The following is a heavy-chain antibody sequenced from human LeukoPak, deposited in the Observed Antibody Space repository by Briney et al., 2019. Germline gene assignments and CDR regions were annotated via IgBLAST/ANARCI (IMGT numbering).Heavy chain of an antibody. J-gene: IGHJ6*02. D-gene: IGHD3-3*01. CDR1: GFTFSSYW. Sequence: GGSLRLSCAASGFTFSSYWMHWVRQAPGKGLEWVSVIYSGGSTYYADSVKGRFTISRDNSKNTLYLQMNSLRAEDTAVYYCARDRFWSGYNFYYYGMDVWGQGTTVTVSS. CDR3: ARDRFWSGYNFYYYGMDV. CDR2: IYSGGST. V-gene: IGHV3-66*01.